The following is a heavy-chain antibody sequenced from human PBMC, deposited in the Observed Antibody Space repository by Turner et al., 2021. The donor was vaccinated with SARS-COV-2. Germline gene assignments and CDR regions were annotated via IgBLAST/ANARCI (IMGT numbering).Heavy chain of an antibody. CDR2: ILYDGSNK. J-gene: IGHJ4*02. CDR3: AKTHASYCSGGSCYSGYFDY. V-gene: IGHV3-30*18. Sequence: QVQLVESGGGVVQPGRSLRLSCAASGSTFSSYGMLWVRQAPGKGLEWVAVILYDGSNKYYADSVKGRFTISRDNSKNTLYLQMNSLRAEDTAVYYCAKTHASYCSGGSCYSGYFDYWGQGTLVTVSS. CDR1: GSTFSSYG. D-gene: IGHD2-15*01.